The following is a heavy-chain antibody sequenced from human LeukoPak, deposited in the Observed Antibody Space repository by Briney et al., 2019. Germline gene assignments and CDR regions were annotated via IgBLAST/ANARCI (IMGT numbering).Heavy chain of an antibody. V-gene: IGHV1-69*04. CDR2: IIPILGVT. Sequence: ASVKVSCKASGDSFSSDAISWVRQVPGQGYEWVGRIIPILGVTHYALKFRGRVTITADKSTSAADMELRSLTSDDTAVYYCATQSSGWHIYYCDHWGQGTLVTVSS. CDR3: ATQSSGWHIYYCDH. CDR1: GDSFSSDA. J-gene: IGHJ4*02. D-gene: IGHD6-25*01.